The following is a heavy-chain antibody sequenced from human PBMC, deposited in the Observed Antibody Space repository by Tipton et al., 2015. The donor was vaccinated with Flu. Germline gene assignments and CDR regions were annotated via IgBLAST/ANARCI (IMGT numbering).Heavy chain of an antibody. V-gene: IGHV4-59*08. CDR1: GGSISSYY. Sequence: TLSLTCTVSGGSISSYYWSWIRQPPGKGLEWIGYIYYSGSTNYNPSLKSRVTISVDTSKNQFSLKLSSVTAADTAVYYCARGRRRAAASRAFDYWGQGTLVTVSS. CDR2: IYYSGST. CDR3: ARGRRRAAASRAFDY. J-gene: IGHJ4*02. D-gene: IGHD6-13*01.